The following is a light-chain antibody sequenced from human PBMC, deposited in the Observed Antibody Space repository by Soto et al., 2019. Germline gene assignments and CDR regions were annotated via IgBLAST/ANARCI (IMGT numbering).Light chain of an antibody. V-gene: IGKV1-39*01. Sequence: DIQMTQSPASLSASVGDRVTITCRASQSISSFLNWYQQKVGEAPKLLIYAASSLQSGVPSRFSGSGSGTDVTLTISSLQPEDFASYYCQQSYSSPPAFGQGTKVEIK. CDR3: QQSYSSPPA. CDR1: QSISSF. J-gene: IGKJ1*01. CDR2: AAS.